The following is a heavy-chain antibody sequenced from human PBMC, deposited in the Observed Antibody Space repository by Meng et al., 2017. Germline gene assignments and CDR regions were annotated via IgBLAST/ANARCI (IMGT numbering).Heavy chain of an antibody. CDR3: ASSEYSSSHRLD. D-gene: IGHD6-6*01. CDR2: INHSGST. CDR1: GGSFSGYY. Sequence: QVRLQQWGAGLLKPSETLSLTCAVYGGSFSGYYWSWIRQPPGKGLEWIGEINHSGSTNYNPSLKSRVTISVDTSKNQFSLKLSSVTAADTAVYYCASSEYSSSHRLDWGQGTLVTVSS. V-gene: IGHV4-34*01. J-gene: IGHJ4*02.